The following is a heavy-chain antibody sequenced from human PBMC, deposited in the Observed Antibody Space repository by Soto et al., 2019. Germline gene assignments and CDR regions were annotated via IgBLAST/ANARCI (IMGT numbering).Heavy chain of an antibody. CDR1: SVSNAW. J-gene: IGHJ4*02. CDR2: IKSKRDGGTT. V-gene: IGHV3-15*01. Sequence: SVSNAWMTWVRQAPGKGLEWVGRIKSKRDGGTTDYAAPVKGRFTISRDDSKNTLYLQMNSLKIEDTAVYYCTTTWKLLLYFDNWGQGTLVTVSS. D-gene: IGHD2-15*01. CDR3: TTTWKLLLYFDN.